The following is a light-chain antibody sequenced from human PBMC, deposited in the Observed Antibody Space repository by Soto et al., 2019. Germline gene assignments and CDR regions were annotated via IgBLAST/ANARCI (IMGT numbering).Light chain of an antibody. Sequence: DVVMTQTPLSLSVAPGQPASISCKSSQSLLHITGETFLFWYLQKPGQSPQLLIYEVSTRVSGVPDRFSGSGSDTDFTLTISRVEAEDVGIYFCMQGTHWPRTFGQGTKVDIK. CDR3: MQGTHWPRT. V-gene: IGKV2-29*03. J-gene: IGKJ1*01. CDR2: EVS. CDR1: QSLLHITGETF.